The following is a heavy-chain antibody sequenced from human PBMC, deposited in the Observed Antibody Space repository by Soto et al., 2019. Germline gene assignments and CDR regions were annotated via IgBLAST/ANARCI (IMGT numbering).Heavy chain of an antibody. V-gene: IGHV3-11*01. Sequence: PGGSLRLSCAASGFTFSDYYMSWIRQAPGKGLEWVSYISSSGSTIYYADSVKGRFTISRDNAKNSLYLQMNSLRAEDTAVYYCASPLRVALKIDYWGQGTLVTVSS. CDR2: ISSSGSTI. J-gene: IGHJ4*02. CDR3: ASPLRVALKIDY. D-gene: IGHD2-15*01. CDR1: GFTFSDYY.